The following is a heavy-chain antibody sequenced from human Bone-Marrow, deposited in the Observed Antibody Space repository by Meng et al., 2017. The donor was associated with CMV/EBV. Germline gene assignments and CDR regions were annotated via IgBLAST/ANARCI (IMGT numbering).Heavy chain of an antibody. J-gene: IGHJ3*02. D-gene: IGHD6-13*01. CDR3: AKVRSSWYRGAFDI. CDR1: GFTFSSYW. Sequence: GESLKISCAASGFTFSSYWMSWVRQAPGKGLEWVANIKQDGSEKYYVDSVKGRFTISRDNSKNTLYLQMNSLRAEDTAVYYCAKVRSSWYRGAFDIWGQGTMVTVSS. CDR2: IKQDGSEK. V-gene: IGHV3-7*03.